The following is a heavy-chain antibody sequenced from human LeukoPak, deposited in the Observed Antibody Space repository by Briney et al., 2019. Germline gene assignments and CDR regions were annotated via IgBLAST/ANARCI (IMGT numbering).Heavy chain of an antibody. Sequence: PSETLSLTCTVSGGSISSYYWSWIRQPPGKGLEWIGYIYYSGSTNYNPSLKSRVTISVDTSKNQFSLKLSSVTAADTAVYYCARHGVYYDILTGYYPSYYFDYWGQGTLVTVSS. CDR1: GGSISSYY. CDR2: IYYSGST. J-gene: IGHJ4*02. V-gene: IGHV4-59*08. CDR3: ARHGVYYDILTGYYPSYYFDY. D-gene: IGHD3-9*01.